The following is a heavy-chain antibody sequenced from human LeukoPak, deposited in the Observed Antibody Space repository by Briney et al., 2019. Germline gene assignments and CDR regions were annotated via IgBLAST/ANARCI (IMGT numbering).Heavy chain of an antibody. D-gene: IGHD3-9*01. CDR1: GYTLTSYG. J-gene: IGHJ3*02. CDR2: ISAYNGNT. CDR3: AGDHYDILTGPLWGALDI. Sequence: ASVKVSCKASGYTLTSYGISWVRQAPGQGLEWMGWISAYNGNTNYAQKLQGRVTMTTDTSTSTAYMELRSLRSDDTAVYYCAGDHYDILTGPLWGALDIWGQGTMVTVSS. V-gene: IGHV1-18*01.